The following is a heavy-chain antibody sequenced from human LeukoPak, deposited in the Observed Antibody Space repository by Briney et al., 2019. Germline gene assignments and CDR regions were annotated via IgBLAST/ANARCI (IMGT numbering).Heavy chain of an antibody. CDR2: ISGSGGST. D-gene: IGHD2-2*01. J-gene: IGHJ4*02. CDR1: GFTFSSYA. V-gene: IGHV3-23*01. Sequence: GGSLRLSCAASGFTFSSYAMSWVRQAPGRGLEWVSAISGSGGSTYYADSVKGRFTISRDNSKNTLYLQMNSLRAEDTAVYYCAKGSPKYQLLRDFDYWGQGTLVTVSS. CDR3: AKGSPKYQLLRDFDY.